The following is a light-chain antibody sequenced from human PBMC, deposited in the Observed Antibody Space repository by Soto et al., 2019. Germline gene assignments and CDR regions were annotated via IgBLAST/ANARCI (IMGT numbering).Light chain of an antibody. J-gene: IGKJ1*01. CDR2: DTS. V-gene: IGKV3-15*01. CDR3: QQYNNWPRT. CDR1: QSVSSSY. Sequence: EIVLTQSPGTLSLSPGERATLSCRASQSVSSSYLAWYQHKPGQTPRLLIYDTSTRAAGVPARFSGSGSGTEFTLTINSLQSEDFAVYYCQQYNNWPRTFGQGTKVDIK.